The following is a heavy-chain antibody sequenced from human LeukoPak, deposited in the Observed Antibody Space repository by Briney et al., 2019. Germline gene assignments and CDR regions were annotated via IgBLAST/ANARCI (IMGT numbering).Heavy chain of an antibody. CDR3: ARVMEQSHFYHYIDV. J-gene: IGHJ4*02. Sequence: GGSLRLSCAASGFTFSSYSMNWVRQAPGKGLEWVSYISGSSSTILYADSVKGRFTISRDNAKNSLYVQMNRLRAEDTAVYYCARVMEQSHFYHYIDVWGQGTLVTVSS. CDR1: GFTFSSYS. CDR2: ISGSSSTI. V-gene: IGHV3-48*04. D-gene: IGHD6-19*01.